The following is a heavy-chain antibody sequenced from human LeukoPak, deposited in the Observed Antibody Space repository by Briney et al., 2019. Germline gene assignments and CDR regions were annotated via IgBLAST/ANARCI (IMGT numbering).Heavy chain of an antibody. CDR2: ITTSDGNT. Sequence: GGSLRLSCAASGFTFSSYTMGWVRQAPGKGLEWVSTITTSDGNTYYADSVKGRFTVSRDNSKNTLYLQMNSLRAEDTAVYYCAKDGGLWVSAHWGDSWGRGTLVTVSS. J-gene: IGHJ4*02. CDR3: AKDGGLWVSAHWGDS. CDR1: GFTFSSYT. D-gene: IGHD7-27*01. V-gene: IGHV3-23*01.